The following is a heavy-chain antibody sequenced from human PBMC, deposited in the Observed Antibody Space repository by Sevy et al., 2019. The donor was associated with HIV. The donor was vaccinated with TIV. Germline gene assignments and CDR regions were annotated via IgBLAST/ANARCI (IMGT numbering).Heavy chain of an antibody. CDR3: TTDGRMDV. CDR2: IKSQTDGGTT. V-gene: IGHV3-15*01. CDR1: GITVNNYA. Sequence: GGSLRLSCAVSGITVNNYAKNRGRQAPRKGLEWVGRIKSQTDGGTTDYAVHVKGRFTISTDDSNNTLYLQMNSLKTADTAVYYCTTDGRMDVWGQGTTVTVSS. J-gene: IGHJ6*02.